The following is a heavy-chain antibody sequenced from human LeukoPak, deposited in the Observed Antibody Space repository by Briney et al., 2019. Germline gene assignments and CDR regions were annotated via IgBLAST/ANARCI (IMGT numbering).Heavy chain of an antibody. D-gene: IGHD6-19*01. CDR1: GFTFSSYG. J-gene: IGHJ6*02. CDR3: AKVRQWLDYYYGMDV. Sequence: GGSLRLSCAASGFTFSSYGMHWVRQAPGKGLEWVAVIWYDGSNKYYADSVKGRFTISRDNSKNTLYLQMNSLRAEDTAVYYCAKVRQWLDYYYGMDVWGQGTTVTVSS. V-gene: IGHV3-30*02. CDR2: IWYDGSNK.